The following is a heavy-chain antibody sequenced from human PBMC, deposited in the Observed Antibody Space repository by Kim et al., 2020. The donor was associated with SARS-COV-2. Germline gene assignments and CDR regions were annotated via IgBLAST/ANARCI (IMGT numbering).Heavy chain of an antibody. CDR1: GGSFSGYY. Sequence: SETLSLTCAVYGGSFSGYYWSWIRQPPGKGLEWIGEINHSGSTNYNPSLKSRVTISVDTSKNQFSLKLSSVTAADTAVYYCAELVATKNWFDPWGQGTLVTVSS. V-gene: IGHV4-34*01. J-gene: IGHJ5*02. CDR3: AELVATKNWFDP. D-gene: IGHD5-12*01. CDR2: INHSGST.